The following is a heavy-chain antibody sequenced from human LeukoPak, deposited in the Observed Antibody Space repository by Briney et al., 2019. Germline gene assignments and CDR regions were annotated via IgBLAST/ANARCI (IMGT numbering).Heavy chain of an antibody. J-gene: IGHJ4*02. CDR2: ISTSGSTI. CDR3: ARDRTAVAGLYYFDC. CDR1: GFTFSNYG. D-gene: IGHD6-19*01. Sequence: PGGSLRLSCAASGFTFSNYGMHWVRQAPGKGLEWVSHISTSGSTIYYADSVKGRFTISRDNAKNSLYLQMNSLRAEDTAFYYCARDRTAVAGLYYFDCWGQGTLVTVSS. V-gene: IGHV3-48*04.